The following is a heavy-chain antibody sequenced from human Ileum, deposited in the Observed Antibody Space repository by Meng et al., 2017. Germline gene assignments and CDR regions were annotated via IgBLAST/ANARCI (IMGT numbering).Heavy chain of an antibody. CDR2: SKTKTRSYTT. CDR1: GFTFTDDY. D-gene: IGHD3-10*01. CDR3: VRAVVVRQTSHFDN. Sequence: GESLKISCVASGFTFTDDYMDWVRQAPGKGLEWVGRSKTKTRSYTTVYAASVKGRFTVSRDDSKNSLFLQMNSLTTEDTAVYFCVRAVVVRQTSHFDNWGQGTRVTVSS. V-gene: IGHV3-72*01. J-gene: IGHJ4*01.